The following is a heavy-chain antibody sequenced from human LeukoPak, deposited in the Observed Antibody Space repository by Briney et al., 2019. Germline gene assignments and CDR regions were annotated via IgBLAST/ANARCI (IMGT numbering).Heavy chain of an antibody. D-gene: IGHD5-24*01. CDR1: GGSFSGYY. V-gene: IGHV4-34*01. J-gene: IGHJ4*02. Sequence: PSETLSLTCAVYGGSFSGYYWSWIRQPPGKGLEWIGEINHSGSTNYNPSLKSRVTISVDTSKNQFSLKLSSVTAADTAVYYCARDGEMATIENYFGYWGQGTLVTVPS. CDR2: INHSGST. CDR3: ARDGEMATIENYFGY.